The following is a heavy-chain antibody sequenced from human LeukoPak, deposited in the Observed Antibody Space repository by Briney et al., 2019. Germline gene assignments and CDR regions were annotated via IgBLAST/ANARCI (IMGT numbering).Heavy chain of an antibody. Sequence: SETLSLTCTASGGSISSYYWSWIRQPPGKGLEWIGYIYYSGSTNYNPSLKSRVTISVDTSKNQFSLKLSSVTAADTAVYYCARDYHDAFDIWGQGTMVTVSS. D-gene: IGHD3-16*02. CDR1: GGSISSYY. CDR2: IYYSGST. CDR3: ARDYHDAFDI. J-gene: IGHJ3*02. V-gene: IGHV4-59*01.